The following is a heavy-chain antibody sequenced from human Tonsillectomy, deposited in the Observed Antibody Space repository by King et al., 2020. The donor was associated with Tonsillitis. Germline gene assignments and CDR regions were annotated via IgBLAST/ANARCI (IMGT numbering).Heavy chain of an antibody. Sequence: VQLVESGGGVVQPGRSLRLSCAASGFTLGTNGMFWVRQPPGKGLEWVAVMSYDGDDKFYTDSVKGRFTVSRDNSKNTLYLQMNSLRAEDTAVYYCAKVPGYNFWDHMDVWGKGTAVTVSS. CDR1: GFTLGTNG. V-gene: IGHV3-30*18. CDR2: MSYDGDDK. CDR3: AKVPGYNFWDHMDV. D-gene: IGHD3-3*01. J-gene: IGHJ6*03.